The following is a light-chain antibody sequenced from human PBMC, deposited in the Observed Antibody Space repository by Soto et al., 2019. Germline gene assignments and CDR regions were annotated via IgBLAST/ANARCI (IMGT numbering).Light chain of an antibody. CDR3: QQYYSYPPT. CDR2: AAS. J-gene: IGKJ1*01. Sequence: AIRMTQSPSSLSASTGDRVTITCRASQGISSYLAWYQQKPGKAPKLLIYAASTLQSGVPSRCSGSGSGTEFPLTISCLQSEDFATYYCQQYYSYPPTFGQGTKVEIK. V-gene: IGKV1-8*01. CDR1: QGISSY.